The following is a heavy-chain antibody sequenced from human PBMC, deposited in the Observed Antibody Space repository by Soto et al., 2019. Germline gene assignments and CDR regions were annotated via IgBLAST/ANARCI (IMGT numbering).Heavy chain of an antibody. Sequence: EVQLLESGGGLVQPGGSLSLSCAASEFTFSSSAMSWVRQAPGKGLEWVSAISGSGGASYYADSVKGRFTISRDNSKNTLYLQMNRLRAEDTAVYVCAKDDNTNYCGRNIDCWGQGTLVTVSS. V-gene: IGHV3-23*01. CDR3: AKDDNTNYCGRNIDC. J-gene: IGHJ4*02. CDR2: ISGSGGAS. CDR1: EFTFSSSA. D-gene: IGHD4-17*01.